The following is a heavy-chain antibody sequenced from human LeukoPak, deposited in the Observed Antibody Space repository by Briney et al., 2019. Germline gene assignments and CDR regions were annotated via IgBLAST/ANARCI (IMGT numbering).Heavy chain of an antibody. CDR3: ARDPEWELLVD. Sequence: GGSLRLSCAASGFTFSSYWMHWVRQAPGKGRVWVSRINTDGSSTSYADSVKGRFTISRDNAKNTLYLQMNSLRAEDTAVYYCARDPEWELLVDWGQGTLVTVSS. V-gene: IGHV3-74*01. D-gene: IGHD1-26*01. J-gene: IGHJ4*02. CDR1: GFTFSSYW. CDR2: INTDGSST.